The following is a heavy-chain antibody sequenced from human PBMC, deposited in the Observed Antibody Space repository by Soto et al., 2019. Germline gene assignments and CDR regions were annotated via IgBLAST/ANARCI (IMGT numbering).Heavy chain of an antibody. V-gene: IGHV4-59*08. CDR1: GGSISSYY. CDR3: ARGGYGFFDY. Sequence: SETLSLTCTVSGGSISSYYWSWIRQPPGKGLEWIGYIYYSGSTNYNPSLKSRVTISVDTSKNQFSLKLSSVTAADTAVYYCARGGYGFFDYWGQGTLVTVSS. J-gene: IGHJ4*02. CDR2: IYYSGST. D-gene: IGHD5-12*01.